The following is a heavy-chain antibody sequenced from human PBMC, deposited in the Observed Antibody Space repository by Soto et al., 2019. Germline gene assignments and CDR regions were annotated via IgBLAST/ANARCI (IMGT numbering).Heavy chain of an antibody. CDR1: GGSISSYY. CDR2: IYYGGST. D-gene: IGHD3-22*01. Sequence: SETLSLTCTVSGGSISSYYWGWIRQPPGKGLEWIGYIYYGGSTNYNPSLKSRVTISVDTSKNQFSLKLSSVTAADTAVYYCARGGYYYDSSGYLPSAGSFDIWGQGTMVT. CDR3: ARGGYYYDSSGYLPSAGSFDI. J-gene: IGHJ3*02. V-gene: IGHV4-59*01.